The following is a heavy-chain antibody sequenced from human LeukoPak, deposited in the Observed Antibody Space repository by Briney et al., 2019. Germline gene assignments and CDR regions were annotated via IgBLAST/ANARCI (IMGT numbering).Heavy chain of an antibody. Sequence: SETLSLTCAVYGGSFSGYYWSWIRQPPGKGLEWIGEINHSGSTNYNPSLKSRVTISVDTSKNQFSLKLTSVTAAHTAVYYCARAAYWGLGDWGQGILVTVSS. CDR3: ARAAYWGLGD. CDR1: GGSFSGYY. V-gene: IGHV4-34*01. D-gene: IGHD7-27*01. J-gene: IGHJ4*02. CDR2: INHSGST.